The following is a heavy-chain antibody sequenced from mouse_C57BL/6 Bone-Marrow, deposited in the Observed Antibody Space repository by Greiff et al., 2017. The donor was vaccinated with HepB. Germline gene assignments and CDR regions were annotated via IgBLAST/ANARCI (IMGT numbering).Heavy chain of an antibody. CDR1: GYTFTSYW. V-gene: IGHV1-7*01. Sequence: VKLMESGAELAKPGASVKLSCKASGYTFTSYWMHWVKQRPGQGLEWIGYINPSSGYTKYNQKFKDKATLTAYKSSSTAYMQLSSLTYEDSAVYYCARWDYYGIPYAYWGQGTLVTVSA. CDR2: INPSSGYT. J-gene: IGHJ3*01. D-gene: IGHD1-1*01. CDR3: ARWDYYGIPYAY.